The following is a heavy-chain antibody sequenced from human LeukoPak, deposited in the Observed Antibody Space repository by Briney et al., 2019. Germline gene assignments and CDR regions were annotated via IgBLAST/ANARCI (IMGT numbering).Heavy chain of an antibody. D-gene: IGHD6-13*01. Sequence: SETLSLTCAVYGGSFSGYYWSWIRPPPGKGLEWIGEINHSGSTNYNPSLKSRVTISVDTSKNQFSLKLSSVTAADTAVYYCARGRAPNIAAAGLGYWGQGTLVTVSS. V-gene: IGHV4-34*01. CDR3: ARGRAPNIAAAGLGY. J-gene: IGHJ4*02. CDR1: GGSFSGYY. CDR2: INHSGST.